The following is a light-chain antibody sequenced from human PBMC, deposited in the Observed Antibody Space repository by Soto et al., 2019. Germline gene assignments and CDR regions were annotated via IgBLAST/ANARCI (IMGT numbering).Light chain of an antibody. J-gene: IGKJ4*01. V-gene: IGKV1-16*01. Sequence: DIQMTQSPSSLSASVGDRVTITCRASQGIDNYLAWFHQKPGKAPKSLIFAASSLQSGVPPRFSGSGSGTNFTLTISSLQPEDFAIYYCQQYESYPFSFGGGTRVDI. CDR3: QQYESYPFS. CDR2: AAS. CDR1: QGIDNY.